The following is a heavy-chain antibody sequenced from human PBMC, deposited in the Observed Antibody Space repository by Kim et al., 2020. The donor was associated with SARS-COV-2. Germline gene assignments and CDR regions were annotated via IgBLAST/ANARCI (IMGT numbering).Heavy chain of an antibody. J-gene: IGHJ4*01. Sequence: GGSLRLSCAASGFTFSDYYMSWIRQAPGKGLEWVSYISSSIDYTNYADSLKGRFTISRDNAKNSLYLQMNSLRADDTAVYYCARVSLGSSSWDYFDYCG. V-gene: IGHV3-11*05. CDR3: ARVSLGSSSWDYFDY. CDR2: ISSSIDYT. CDR1: GFTFSDYY. D-gene: IGHD6-13*01.